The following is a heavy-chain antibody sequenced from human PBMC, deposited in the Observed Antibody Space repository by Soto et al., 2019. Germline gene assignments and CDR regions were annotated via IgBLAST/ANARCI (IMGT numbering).Heavy chain of an antibody. CDR3: ARDPSGSGIGGWTYYYYGMDV. CDR1: GFTFSSYS. V-gene: IGHV3-21*01. D-gene: IGHD1-26*01. J-gene: IGHJ6*02. CDR2: ISSSSSYI. Sequence: GGSLRLSCAASGFTFSSYSMNWVRQAPGKGLEWVSSISSSSSYIYYADSVKGRFTISRDNAKNSLYLQMNSLRAEDTAVYYCARDPSGSGIGGWTYYYYGMDVWGQGTTVTVSS.